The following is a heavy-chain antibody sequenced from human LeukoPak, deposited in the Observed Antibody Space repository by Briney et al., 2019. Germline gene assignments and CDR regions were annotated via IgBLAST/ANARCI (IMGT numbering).Heavy chain of an antibody. V-gene: IGHV3-21*01. Sequence: GGSLRLSCAASGFTFNSYSMNWVRQAPGKGLEWVSSISSGSSYIYYVDSVKGRFTISRDNAKNSLYLQMNSLRAEDTAVYYCARGVVSIAARPPYFDYWGQGNLVTVSS. CDR1: GFTFNSYS. J-gene: IGHJ4*02. CDR2: ISSGSSYI. CDR3: ARGVVSIAARPPYFDY. D-gene: IGHD6-6*01.